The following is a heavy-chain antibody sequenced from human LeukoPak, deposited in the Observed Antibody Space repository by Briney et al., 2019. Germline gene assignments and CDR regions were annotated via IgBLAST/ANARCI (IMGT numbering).Heavy chain of an antibody. CDR2: IYYSGST. D-gene: IGHD3-10*01. J-gene: IGHJ6*03. V-gene: IGHV4-59*01. CDR3: ARGLVTMVRGVINSRYYYYMDV. Sequence: SETLSLTCTVSGGSISSYYWSWIRQPPGKGLEWIGYIYYSGSTNYNPSLKSRVTISVDTSKNQFSLKLSSVTAADTAVYYCARGLVTMVRGVINSRYYYYMDVWGKGTTVTISS. CDR1: GGSISSYY.